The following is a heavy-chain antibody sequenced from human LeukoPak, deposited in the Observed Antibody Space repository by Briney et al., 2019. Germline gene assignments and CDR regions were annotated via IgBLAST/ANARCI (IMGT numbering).Heavy chain of an antibody. D-gene: IGHD1-26*01. J-gene: IGHJ6*03. CDR1: GFTFSSYW. CDR2: INSDGSST. V-gene: IGHV3-74*01. Sequence: SGRSLRLSCAASGFTFSSYWMHWVRQAPGKGLVWVSRINSDGSSTSYADSVKGRFTISRDNAKNTLYLQMNSLRAEDTAVYYCARGGSYSLYYYYMDVWGKGTAVTVSS. CDR3: ARGGSYSLYYYYMDV.